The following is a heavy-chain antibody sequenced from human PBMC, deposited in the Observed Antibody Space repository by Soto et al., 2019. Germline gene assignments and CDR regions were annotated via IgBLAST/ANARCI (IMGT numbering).Heavy chain of an antibody. D-gene: IGHD1-26*01. Sequence: EVQLLESGGGLVQPGGSLTLSCAASGFTFSSYAMTWVRQAPGKGLEWISYIHPSGQPIFYADSVKGRFTISRDNANNSLFLQMNSLRAEDTAVYYCARRASRWGQGTMVTVSS. CDR2: IHPSGQPI. V-gene: IGHV3-48*01. CDR3: ARRASR. J-gene: IGHJ3*01. CDR1: GFTFSSYA.